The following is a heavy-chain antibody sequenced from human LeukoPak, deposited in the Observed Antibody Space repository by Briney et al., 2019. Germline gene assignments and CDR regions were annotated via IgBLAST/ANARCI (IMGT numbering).Heavy chain of an antibody. CDR1: GLTFSNAW. Sequence: GGSLRLSCAASGLTFSNAWMSWVRQAPGKGLEWVGRIKSKTDGGTTDYAAPVKGRFTISRDDSKNTLYLQMNSLKTEDTAVYYCTTDLYSSGWHYYYYYYYMDVWGKGTTVTVSS. CDR3: TTDLYSSGWHYYYYYYYMDV. CDR2: IKSKTDGGTT. D-gene: IGHD6-19*01. V-gene: IGHV3-15*01. J-gene: IGHJ6*03.